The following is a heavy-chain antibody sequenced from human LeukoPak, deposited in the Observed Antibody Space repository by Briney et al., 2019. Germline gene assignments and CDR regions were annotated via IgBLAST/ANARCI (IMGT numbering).Heavy chain of an antibody. J-gene: IGHJ4*02. CDR1: GFMFNIYA. D-gene: IGHD5-18*01. CDR3: AKGSGYSYGYFDY. CDR2: ISGNGGST. Sequence: GGSLRLSCAASGFMFNIYAMSWVRQAPGKGLEWVSGISGNGGSTYYADSVKGRFTISRDNSKNTLYLQVNSLRAVDTAVYYCAKGSGYSYGYFDYWGQGTLVTVSS. V-gene: IGHV3-23*01.